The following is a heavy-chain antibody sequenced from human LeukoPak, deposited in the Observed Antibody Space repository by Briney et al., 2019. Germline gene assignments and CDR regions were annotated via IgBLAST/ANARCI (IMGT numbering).Heavy chain of an antibody. V-gene: IGHV4-34*01. D-gene: IGHD6-13*01. CDR1: GGSFSGYY. J-gene: IGHJ4*02. Sequence: PSETLSLTCAVYGGSFSGYYWSWIRQPPGKGLEWIGEINHSGSTNYNPSLKSRVTISVGTSKNQFSLKLSSVTAADTAVYYCARVSSSSFGFDYWGQGTLVTVSS. CDR2: INHSGST. CDR3: ARVSSSSFGFDY.